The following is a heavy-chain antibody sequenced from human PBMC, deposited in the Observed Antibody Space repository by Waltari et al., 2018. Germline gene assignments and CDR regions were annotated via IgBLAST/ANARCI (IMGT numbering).Heavy chain of an antibody. CDR1: GGSISSGGYY. Sequence: QVQLQESGPGLVKPSQTLSLTCTVSGGSISSGGYYWSWIRQHPGKGLGWIGYIDYSGSTYYNPSRKRRVTISVETSKNQFSLKLSSVTAADTAVYYCARDDGHQRNYYGMDVWGQGTTVTVSS. CDR2: IDYSGST. J-gene: IGHJ6*02. D-gene: IGHD2-2*01. V-gene: IGHV4-31*03. CDR3: ARDDGHQRNYYGMDV.